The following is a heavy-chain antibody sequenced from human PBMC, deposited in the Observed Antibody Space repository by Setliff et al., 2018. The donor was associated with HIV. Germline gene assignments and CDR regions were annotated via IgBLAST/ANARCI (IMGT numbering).Heavy chain of an antibody. J-gene: IGHJ6*02. CDR1: GYTVTGYY. V-gene: IGHV1-2*02. CDR3: AREDYYNYGMDV. Sequence: ASVKVSCKASGYTVTGYYMHWVRQAPGQGLEWMGWINPNNGGTNYAQKFQGRVTMTRDTCISTAYMELCRRRSDDTAVYYCAREDYYNYGMDVWGQGTTVTVSS. CDR2: INPNNGGT.